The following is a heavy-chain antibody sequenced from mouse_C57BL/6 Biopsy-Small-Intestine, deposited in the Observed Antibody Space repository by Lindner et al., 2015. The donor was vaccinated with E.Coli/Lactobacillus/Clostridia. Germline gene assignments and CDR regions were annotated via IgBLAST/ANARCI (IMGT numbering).Heavy chain of an antibody. D-gene: IGHD6-1*01. Sequence: SVKVSCKASGGTFSTYSVAWVRQAPGQGLEWMGGIIPISGTANYAQKFHGRVTLTAEKSTGTAYMELSSLTSEDTAVYYCARGYCSGDACYSVYWFDTWGQGTLVTVSS. J-gene: IGHJ4*01. V-gene: IGHV1-53*01. CDR1: GGTFSTYS. CDR2: IIPISGTA. CDR3: ARGYCSGDACYSVYWFDT.